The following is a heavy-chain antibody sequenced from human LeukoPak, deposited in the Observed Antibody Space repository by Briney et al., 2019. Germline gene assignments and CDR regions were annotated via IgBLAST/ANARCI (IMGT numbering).Heavy chain of an antibody. D-gene: IGHD6-19*01. CDR3: AKSMTLQWRGFFDL. CDR2: ISDSGANT. J-gene: IGHJ2*01. Sequence: GGSLRLSCAASGFTSSTYARSWVRQAPGNGLEWVSTISDSGANTYYADSVRGRFTISRDNSKNTLYLQKNSLRADDTAIYYCAKSMTLQWRGFFDLWGRGTHVTVSS. V-gene: IGHV3-23*01. CDR1: GFTSSTYA.